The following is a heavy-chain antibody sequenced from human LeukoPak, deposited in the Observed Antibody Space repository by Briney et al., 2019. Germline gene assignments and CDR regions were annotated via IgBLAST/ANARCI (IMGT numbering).Heavy chain of an antibody. D-gene: IGHD5-12*01. J-gene: IGHJ4*02. CDR1: GFTVSSNY. CDR2: ISGSGGST. CDR3: AKLFGGYSGYVDY. V-gene: IGHV3-23*01. Sequence: PGGSLRLSCAASGFTVSSNYMSWVRQAPGKGLEWVSAISGSGGSTYYADSVKGRFTISRDNSKNTLYLQMNSLRAEDTAVYYCAKLFGGYSGYVDYWGQGTLVTVSS.